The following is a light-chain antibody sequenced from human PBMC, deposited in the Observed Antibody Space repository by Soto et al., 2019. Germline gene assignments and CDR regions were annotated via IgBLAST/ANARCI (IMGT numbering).Light chain of an antibody. CDR3: ATWDASLSGPV. J-gene: IGLJ2*01. Sequence: QSVLTQPPSASGTPGQRVTISCSGSSSNIGSNYVYWYQQLPGTAPKRLIYRNNQRPSGVPDRFSGSKSDTSASLAISGLRSEDEADYYCATWDASLSGPVFGGGTKLTVL. CDR1: SSNIGSNY. V-gene: IGLV1-47*01. CDR2: RNN.